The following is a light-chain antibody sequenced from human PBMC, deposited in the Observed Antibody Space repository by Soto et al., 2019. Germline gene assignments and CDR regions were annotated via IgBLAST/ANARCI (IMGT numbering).Light chain of an antibody. CDR1: SSDVGGYNY. CDR2: DVN. Sequence: QSALTQPVSVSGSPGQSITISCTGTSSDVGGYNYVSWYQQHPGKAPKLIIYDVNNRPSGVSNRFSGSKSGNTASLAISGLQAEDEAEYHCSSYTFSSTRCVFGGGTKLTVL. V-gene: IGLV2-14*01. J-gene: IGLJ1*01. CDR3: SSYTFSSTRCV.